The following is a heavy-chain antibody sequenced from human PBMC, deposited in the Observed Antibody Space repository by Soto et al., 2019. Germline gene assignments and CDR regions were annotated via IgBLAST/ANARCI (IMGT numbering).Heavy chain of an antibody. CDR2: MNPNSGNT. J-gene: IGHJ6*02. CDR1: GYTFTSYD. CDR3: ARGLGPSLTIVGAPRAIYYSYGMDV. V-gene: IGHV1-8*01. Sequence: QVQLVQSGAEVKKPGASVKVSCKACGYTFTSYDINWVRQATGQGLEWMGRMNPNSGNTGYAQKFQGRVTMTRNTSISTAYMELSSLRSEDTAVYYCARGLGPSLTIVGAPRAIYYSYGMDVWGQGTTVTVSS. D-gene: IGHD1-26*01.